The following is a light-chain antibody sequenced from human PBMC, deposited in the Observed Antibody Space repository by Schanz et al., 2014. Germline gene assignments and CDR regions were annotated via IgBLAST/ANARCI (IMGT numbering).Light chain of an antibody. Sequence: QSALTQPASVSGSPGQSITISCTGTSSDVGSYNLVSWYQQHPGKAPKLMIYDASNRPSGVSNRFSGSKSGNTASLTISGLQAEDESDYYCSSYAGSFYVFGTGTKLTVL. J-gene: IGLJ1*01. V-gene: IGLV2-14*02. CDR2: DAS. CDR1: SSDVGSYNL. CDR3: SSYAGSFYV.